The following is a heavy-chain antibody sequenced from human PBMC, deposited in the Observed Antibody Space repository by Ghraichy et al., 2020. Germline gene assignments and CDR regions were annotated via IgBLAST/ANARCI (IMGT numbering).Heavy chain of an antibody. D-gene: IGHD2-2*01. V-gene: IGHV4-59*01. CDR1: GGSISSYY. CDR3: ARAIRYCSATTCYAAYYYYGMDV. J-gene: IGHJ6*02. CDR2: ISNTGST. Sequence: SQTLSLTCTVSGGSISSYYWSWIRQSPGKGLEWIGYISNTGSTNYNPSLKSRVTISVDTSKNQFSLKLSSVTAADTAVYYCARAIRYCSATTCYAAYYYYGMDVWGQGTTVTVSS.